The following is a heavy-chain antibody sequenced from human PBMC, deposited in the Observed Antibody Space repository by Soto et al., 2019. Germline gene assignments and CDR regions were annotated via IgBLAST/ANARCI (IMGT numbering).Heavy chain of an antibody. V-gene: IGHV1-3*04. CDR1: GYTFTSYA. CDR2: INTANDNT. CDR3: ARGISWSYFDY. Sequence: QVQLVQSGAEVKKPWASVKVSCRASGYTFTSYAINWVRQAPGQRPEWRGWINTANDNTKYSEKFKGRVTITRDTSASIVYMDLSGLSSEDTDVYYSARGISWSYFDYWGQGTLVTVSS. J-gene: IGHJ4*02. D-gene: IGHD6-13*01.